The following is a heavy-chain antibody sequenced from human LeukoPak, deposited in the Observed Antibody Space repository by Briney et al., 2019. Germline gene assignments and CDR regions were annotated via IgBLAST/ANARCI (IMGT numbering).Heavy chain of an antibody. J-gene: IGHJ4*02. CDR1: GFTFSSYA. Sequence: GGSLRLSCAASGFTFSSYAMSWVRQAPGKGLEWVSVIYSAGNTYYADSVKGRFTISRDNSKNTLYLQMNSLRAEDTAVYYCAREVPSYFDYWGQGTLVTVSS. V-gene: IGHV3-53*01. CDR3: AREVPSYFDY. CDR2: IYSAGNT.